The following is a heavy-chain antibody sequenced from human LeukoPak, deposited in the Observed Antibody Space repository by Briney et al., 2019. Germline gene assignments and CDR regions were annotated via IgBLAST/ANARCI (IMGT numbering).Heavy chain of an antibody. Sequence: PGGSLRFSCAASGFTFSSYAMSWVRQAPGKGLEWVSAISGSGGSTYYADSVKGRFTISRDNSKNTLYLQMNSLRAEDTAVYYCANLAGGSYVWIDYWGQGTLVTVSS. V-gene: IGHV3-23*01. CDR1: GFTFSSYA. CDR3: ANLAGGSYVWIDY. J-gene: IGHJ4*02. D-gene: IGHD1-26*01. CDR2: ISGSGGST.